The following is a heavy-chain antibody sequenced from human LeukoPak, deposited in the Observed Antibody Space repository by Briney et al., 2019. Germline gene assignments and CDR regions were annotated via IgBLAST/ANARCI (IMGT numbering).Heavy chain of an antibody. D-gene: IGHD1-26*01. CDR3: TTDLGRELPHYYGMDV. CDR1: GFTFSNSW. J-gene: IGHJ6*02. CDR2: IKSKTDGGTT. V-gene: IGHV3-15*01. Sequence: GGSLRLSCLASGFTFSNSWMTWVRQAPGRGLEWVGRIKSKTDGGTTDYAAPVKGRFTISRDDSKNTLYLQMNSLKTEDTAVYYCTTDLGRELPHYYGMDVWGQGTTVTVSS.